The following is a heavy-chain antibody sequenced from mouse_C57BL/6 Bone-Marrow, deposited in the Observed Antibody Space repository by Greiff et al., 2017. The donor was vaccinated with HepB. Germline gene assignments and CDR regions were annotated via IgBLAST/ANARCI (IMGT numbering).Heavy chain of an antibody. J-gene: IGHJ3*01. CDR1: GFSLSTFGMG. CDR3: ARPHSLYYYGSSSWFAY. V-gene: IGHV8-8*01. CDR2: IWWDDDK. D-gene: IGHD1-1*01. Sequence: QVTLKVSGPGILQPSQTLSLTCSFSGFSLSTFGMGVGWIRQPSGKGLEWLAHIWWDDDKYYNPALKSRLTISKDTSKNQVFLKIANVDTADTATYYCARPHSLYYYGSSSWFAYWGQGTLVTVSA.